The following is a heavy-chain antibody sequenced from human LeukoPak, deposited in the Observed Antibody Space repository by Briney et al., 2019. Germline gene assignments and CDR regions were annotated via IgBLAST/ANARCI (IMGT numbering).Heavy chain of an antibody. Sequence: KPSETLSLTCAVYGGSFSGYYWSWIRQPPGKGREWIGEINHSGSTNYNPSLKSRVTISVDTSKSQFSLKLSSVTAADTAVYYCARGPPYYYDSSGYYCRWGQGTLVTVSS. CDR1: GGSFSGYY. V-gene: IGHV4-34*01. CDR2: INHSGST. J-gene: IGHJ4*02. CDR3: ARGPPYYYDSSGYYCR. D-gene: IGHD3-22*01.